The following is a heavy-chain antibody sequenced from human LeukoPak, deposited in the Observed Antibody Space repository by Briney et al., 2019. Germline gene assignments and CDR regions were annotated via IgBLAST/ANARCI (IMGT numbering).Heavy chain of an antibody. D-gene: IGHD6-19*01. Sequence: SETLSLTCTVSGGSISSGSYYWGWIRQPPGKGLEWIGSIYYSGSTYYNPSLKSRVTISVDTSKNQFSLKLSSVTAADTAVYYCAGSYSSGWDYWGQGTLVTVSS. CDR3: AGSYSSGWDY. CDR2: IYYSGST. J-gene: IGHJ4*02. V-gene: IGHV4-39*01. CDR1: GGSISSGSYY.